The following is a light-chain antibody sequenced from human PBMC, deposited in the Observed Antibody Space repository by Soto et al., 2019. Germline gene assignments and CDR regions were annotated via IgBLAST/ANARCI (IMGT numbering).Light chain of an antibody. J-gene: IGKJ5*01. V-gene: IGKV3-15*01. CDR2: SAS. CDR1: QSVSRH. Sequence: EIVMTQSPATLSVSPGERATLSCRASQSVSRHLAWYQQKHGQAPRLLIYSASTMAPAIPARFSGGGSGTEFTLTISGLQYDDFAFYYCQQYHSWSSFGQGTRLDIK. CDR3: QQYHSWSS.